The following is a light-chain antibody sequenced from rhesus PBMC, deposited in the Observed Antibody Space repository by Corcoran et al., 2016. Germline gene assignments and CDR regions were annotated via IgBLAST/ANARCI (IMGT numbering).Light chain of an antibody. Sequence: DIVMTQTPLSLPVTPGEPASISCRSSQSLLHSNGNTYLDWYLQKPGQSPLLMIYKVTHRESGVPDRFGGTGSGTDFTLKISRVEPEDVGVYYCMQRANDPRTFGQVTKVEIE. J-gene: IGKJ1*01. CDR1: QSLLHSNGNTY. CDR3: MQRANDPRT. CDR2: KVT. V-gene: IGKV2S2*01.